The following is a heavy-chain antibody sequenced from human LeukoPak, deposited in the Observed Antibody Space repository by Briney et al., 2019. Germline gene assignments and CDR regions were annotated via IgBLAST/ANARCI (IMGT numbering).Heavy chain of an antibody. Sequence: SQTLSLTCTVPGGSISRGDYYWSWTRQPPGKGLEWNGYIYNSGSTYYNPSLKRRVTISVDTSKNQFSLKLSSVTAADRAVYYCARDTLELHFDYWGQGTLVTVSS. CDR2: IYNSGST. V-gene: IGHV4-30-4*08. CDR3: ARDTLELHFDY. J-gene: IGHJ4*02. CDR1: GGSISRGDYY. D-gene: IGHD1-26*01.